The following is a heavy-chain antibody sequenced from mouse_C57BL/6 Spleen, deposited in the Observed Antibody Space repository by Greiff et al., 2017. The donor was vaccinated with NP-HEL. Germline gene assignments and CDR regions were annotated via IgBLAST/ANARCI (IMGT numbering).Heavy chain of an antibody. D-gene: IGHD1-1*01. CDR3: ARDYGSSYPFAY. CDR2: IDPSDSYT. CDR1: GYTFTSYW. V-gene: IGHV1-50*01. J-gene: IGHJ3*01. Sequence: QVQLQQSGAELVKPGASVKLSCKASGYTFTSYWMQWVKQRPGQGLEWIGEIDPSDSYTNYNQKFKGKATLTVDTSSSTACMQLSSLTSEDSAVYYCARDYGSSYPFAYWGQGTLVTVSA.